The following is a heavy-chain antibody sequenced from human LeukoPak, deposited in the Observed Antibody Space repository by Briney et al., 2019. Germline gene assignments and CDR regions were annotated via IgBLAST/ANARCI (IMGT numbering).Heavy chain of an antibody. CDR3: ARETNSSSWYWGLYYYYGMDV. D-gene: IGHD6-13*01. CDR2: IISSVISI. Sequence: PGGSLRLSCVASGLTISSDSMNWVRQAPGKRLEWGSSIISSVISIYCAGSVKGRFTISRENAKNSLYLQMNSLRAEDTAVYYCARETNSSSWYWGLYYYYGMDVWGQGTTVTVSS. CDR1: GLTISSDS. J-gene: IGHJ6*02. V-gene: IGHV3-21*01.